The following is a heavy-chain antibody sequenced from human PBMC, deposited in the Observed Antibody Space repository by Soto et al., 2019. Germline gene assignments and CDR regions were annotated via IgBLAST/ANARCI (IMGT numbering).Heavy chain of an antibody. D-gene: IGHD5-12*01. V-gene: IGHV1-69*01. Sequence: QVQLVQSGAEVKKPGSSVKVSCKASGGTFSSYAISWVRQAPGQGLEWMGGIIPIIGTANYAQKFQGRVTSTADESTSTAYMELSSLRSEDTAVYYCARDPMANNFASSFDDWGQGTLVTVSS. CDR3: ARDPMANNFASSFDD. CDR1: GGTFSSYA. CDR2: IIPIIGTA. J-gene: IGHJ4*02.